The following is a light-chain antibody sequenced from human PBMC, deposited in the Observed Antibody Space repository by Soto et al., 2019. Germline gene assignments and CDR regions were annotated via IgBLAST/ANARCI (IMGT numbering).Light chain of an antibody. V-gene: IGKV3-11*01. Sequence: EIVLTQSPATLSLSPGGRATLSCRASQSVSLSLAWYQQKPGQAPRLLIYDASKRASGFPARFSGSGSGTDFTLTISSLEHEDFAVYYCQERTGWPPWTFGQGTKVEIE. CDR1: QSVSLS. CDR3: QERTGWPPWT. J-gene: IGKJ1*01. CDR2: DAS.